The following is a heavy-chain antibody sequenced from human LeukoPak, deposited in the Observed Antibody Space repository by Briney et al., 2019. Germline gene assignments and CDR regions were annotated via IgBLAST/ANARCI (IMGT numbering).Heavy chain of an antibody. J-gene: IGHJ4*02. D-gene: IGHD3/OR15-3a*01. CDR3: AKQTGSGLFILP. V-gene: IGHV4-39*01. CDR2: IYYTGNT. CDR1: GVSISSSNSY. Sequence: SETLSLTCSVSGVSISSSNSYWGWIRQPPGKGMEWIGSIYYTGNTYYNASLKSRVTISIDTSKNQFSLKLTSVTAADTAVYYCAKQTGSGLFILPGGQGTLVTVSS.